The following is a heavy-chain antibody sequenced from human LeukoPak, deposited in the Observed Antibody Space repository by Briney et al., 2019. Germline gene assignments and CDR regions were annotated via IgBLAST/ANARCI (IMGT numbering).Heavy chain of an antibody. Sequence: GGSVRLSCAASGFTFSSYGMHWVRQAPGKGLEWVAVIWYDGSNKYYADSVKGRFTISRDNSKNTLYLQMNSLRAEDTAVYYCAKDRAAGTYYFDYWGQGTLVTVSS. V-gene: IGHV3-33*06. CDR2: IWYDGSNK. J-gene: IGHJ4*02. CDR3: AKDRAAGTYYFDY. CDR1: GFTFSSYG. D-gene: IGHD6-13*01.